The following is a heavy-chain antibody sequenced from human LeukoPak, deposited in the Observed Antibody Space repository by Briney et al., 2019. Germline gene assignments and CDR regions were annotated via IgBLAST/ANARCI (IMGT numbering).Heavy chain of an antibody. CDR1: GGTFSSYA. CDR2: IIPILGIA. J-gene: IGHJ4*02. V-gene: IGHV1-69*04. D-gene: IGHD3-22*01. Sequence: GASVKVSCKASGGTFSSYAISWVRQAPGQGLEWMGRIIPILGIANYAQKFQGRVTITADKSTSTAYMELSSLRSEDTAVYYCARVGTSYYDSSGYYYGYWGQGTLVTVSS. CDR3: ARVGTSYYDSSGYYYGY.